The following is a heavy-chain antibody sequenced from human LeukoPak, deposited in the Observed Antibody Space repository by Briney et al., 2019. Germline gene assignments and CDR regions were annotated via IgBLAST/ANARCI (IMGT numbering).Heavy chain of an antibody. J-gene: IGHJ3*02. CDR3: AKDYLDIVVVPAALDAFDI. Sequence: GGSLRLSCAASGFXFSRYAMSWVRQAPGKGLEWVSVISGSGGSTYYADSVKGRFTISRDNSKNTLYLQMNSLRAEDTAVYYCAKDYLDIVVVPAALDAFDIWGQGTMVTVSS. CDR2: ISGSGGST. CDR1: GFXFSRYA. D-gene: IGHD2-2*03. V-gene: IGHV3-23*01.